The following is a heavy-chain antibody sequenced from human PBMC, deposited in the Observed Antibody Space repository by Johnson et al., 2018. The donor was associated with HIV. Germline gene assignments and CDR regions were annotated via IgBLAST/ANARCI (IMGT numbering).Heavy chain of an antibody. CDR3: VSREWELHAFDI. D-gene: IGHD1-26*01. Sequence: QMMLVESGGGLIQPGGSLRLSCAASGFIVSGNYMSWVRQAPGTGLEWVSYISSSGSTIYYADSVKGRFTISRDNAKNSLYLQMNSLRAEDTAVYYCVSREWELHAFDIWGQGTMVTVSS. CDR1: GFIVSGNY. CDR2: ISSSGSTI. J-gene: IGHJ3*02. V-gene: IGHV3-11*04.